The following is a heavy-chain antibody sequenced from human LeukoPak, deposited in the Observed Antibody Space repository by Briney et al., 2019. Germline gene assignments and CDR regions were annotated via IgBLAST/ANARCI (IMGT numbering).Heavy chain of an antibody. Sequence: SETLSLTCAVYGGSFSGYYWSWIRQPPGKGLEWIGEINHSGSTNYNPSLKSRVTISVDTSKNQFSLKLSSVTAADTAVYYCAGMVPAAAAPFDYWGQGTLVTVSS. D-gene: IGHD6-13*01. CDR1: GGSFSGYY. CDR2: INHSGST. V-gene: IGHV4-34*01. J-gene: IGHJ4*02. CDR3: AGMVPAAAAPFDY.